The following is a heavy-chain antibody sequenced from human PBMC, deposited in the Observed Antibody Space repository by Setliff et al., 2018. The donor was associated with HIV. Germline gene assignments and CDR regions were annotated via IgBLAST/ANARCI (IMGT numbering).Heavy chain of an antibody. J-gene: IGHJ4*02. V-gene: IGHV4-61*08. D-gene: IGHD2-21*02. CDR3: ATLDPSGGNFLAY. CDR2: IHASGKT. Sequence: PSETLSLTCTVSCGSISSGGFYWTWIRQHPGKGLEWIGYIHASGKTNYNPSLKSRVTISLDTSKMQFSLHLTSVTAADTAVYYCATLDPSGGNFLAYWGQGTLVTVSS. CDR1: CGSISSGGFY.